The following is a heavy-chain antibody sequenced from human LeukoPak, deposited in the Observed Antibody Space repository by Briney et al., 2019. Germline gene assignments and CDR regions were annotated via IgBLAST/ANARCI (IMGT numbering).Heavy chain of an antibody. CDR3: ARDPRLGPIRYFDY. J-gene: IGHJ4*02. V-gene: IGHV3-30-3*01. CDR1: GFTFSSYA. CDR2: ISYDGSNK. D-gene: IGHD6-19*01. Sequence: GRSLRLSCAASGFTFSSYAMHWVRQAPGKGLEWVAVISYDGSNKYYADSVKGRFTISRDNSKKTLYLQMNSLRAEDTAVYYCARDPRLGPIRYFDYWGQGTLVTVS.